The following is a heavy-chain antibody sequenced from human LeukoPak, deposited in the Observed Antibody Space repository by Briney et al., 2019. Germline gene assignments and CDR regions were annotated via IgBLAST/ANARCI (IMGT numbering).Heavy chain of an antibody. CDR3: ARRWNYGRNYYIDV. V-gene: IGHV4-34*01. D-gene: IGHD1-7*01. Sequence: PSETLSLTCAVYGGSFSAYNWSWIPQPPGKGLKGMGEINDSGRINYNPSLMSRVTVSVDTSKNQFSLRLTSVTATDTAVYYCARRWNYGRNYYIDVWGNGATVSVSS. J-gene: IGHJ6*03. CDR1: GGSFSAYN. CDR2: INDSGRI.